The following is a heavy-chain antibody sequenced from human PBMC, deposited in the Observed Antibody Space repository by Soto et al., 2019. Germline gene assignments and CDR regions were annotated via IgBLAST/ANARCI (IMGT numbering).Heavy chain of an antibody. CDR2: IIPVVGTP. CDR3: ARDPTFYDDRSVYFPLDNCFDP. V-gene: IGHV1-69*06. D-gene: IGHD3-22*01. J-gene: IGHJ5*02. CDR1: GGTFSIYT. Sequence: QVQLVQSGAEVKKPGSSVKVSCKASGGTFSIYTINWVRQAPGQGLEWMGGIIPVVGTPNYAQKFQGRVTITADKSTTTAYMELSSLRSEDTAVYYCARDPTFYDDRSVYFPLDNCFDPWGQGTLVTVSS.